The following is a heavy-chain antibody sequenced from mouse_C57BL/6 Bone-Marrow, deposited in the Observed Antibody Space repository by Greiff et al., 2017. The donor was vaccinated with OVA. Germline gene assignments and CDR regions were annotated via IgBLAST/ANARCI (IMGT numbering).Heavy chain of an antibody. Sequence: VQLQQSGAELARPGASVKLSCKASGYTFTSYGISWVKQRTGPGLEWIGEIYPRSGNTYYNEKFKGKATLTADKSSSTAYMELRSLTSEDSAVDFCARDGNYLYWYFDVWGTGTTVTVSS. V-gene: IGHV1-81*01. CDR3: ARDGNYLYWYFDV. CDR2: IYPRSGNT. CDR1: GYTFTSYG. J-gene: IGHJ1*03. D-gene: IGHD2-1*01.